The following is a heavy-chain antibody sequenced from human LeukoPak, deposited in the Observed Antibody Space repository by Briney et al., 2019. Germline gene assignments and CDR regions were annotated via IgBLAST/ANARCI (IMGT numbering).Heavy chain of an antibody. J-gene: IGHJ3*02. Sequence: SETLSLTCTVSGGSISSYYWSWIRQPPGKGLEWIGYIYYSGSTNYNPSLKSRVTISVDTSKNQFSLKLSSVTAADTAVYYCARQPKWLGDAFDIWGQGTMVTVSS. CDR2: IYYSGST. D-gene: IGHD3-10*01. V-gene: IGHV4-59*08. CDR1: GGSISSYY. CDR3: ARQPKWLGDAFDI.